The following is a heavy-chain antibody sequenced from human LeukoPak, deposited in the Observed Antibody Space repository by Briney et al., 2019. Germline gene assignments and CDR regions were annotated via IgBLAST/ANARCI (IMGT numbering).Heavy chain of an antibody. CDR1: GFTFSRYE. CDR3: ARDYASDY. D-gene: IGHD3-10*01. V-gene: IGHV3-48*03. J-gene: IGHJ4*02. CDR2: ISRSGDTI. Sequence: GGSLRLSCAASGFTFSRYEMNWVRQAPGKGLEWVSYISRSGDTIYFTDSVKGRFTISRDNAKNSLYLQMSSLRAEDTAVYYCARDYASDYWGQGTLVTVSS.